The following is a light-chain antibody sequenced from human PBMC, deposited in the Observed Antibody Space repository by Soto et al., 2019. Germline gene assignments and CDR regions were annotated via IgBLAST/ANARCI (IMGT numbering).Light chain of an antibody. V-gene: IGKV1-5*01. J-gene: IGKJ1*01. CDR3: QQYNSYSPT. CDR2: DAS. CDR1: QSISSW. Sequence: DIQMTQSPSTLSASVGXRVTITCRASQSISSWLAWYQQKPGKAPKLLIYDASSLESGVPSRFSGSGSGTEFTLTISSLQPDDFATYYCQQYNSYSPTFGQGTKEDIK.